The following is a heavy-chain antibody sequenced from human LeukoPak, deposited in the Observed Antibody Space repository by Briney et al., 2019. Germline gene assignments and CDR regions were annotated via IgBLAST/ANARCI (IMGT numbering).Heavy chain of an antibody. Sequence: PGGSLRLSCKGSGYSFTSYWIGWVRQMPGKGLEWMGIIYPGDSDTRYSPSFQGQVTISADKSISTAYLQWSSLKASDTAMYYCARTYSGYGLIKYGDRWRVFDYWGQGTLVTVSS. CDR2: IYPGDSDT. J-gene: IGHJ4*02. V-gene: IGHV5-51*01. D-gene: IGHD5-12*01. CDR1: GYSFTSYW. CDR3: ARTYSGYGLIKYGDRWRVFDY.